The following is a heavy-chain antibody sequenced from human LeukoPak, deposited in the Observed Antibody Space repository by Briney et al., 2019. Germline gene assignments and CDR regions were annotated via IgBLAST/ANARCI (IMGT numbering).Heavy chain of an antibody. V-gene: IGHV1-18*01. J-gene: IGHJ4*02. D-gene: IGHD3-10*01. Sequence: VSVKVSCKASGYTFTSYGISWVRQAPGQGIEWMGWISAYNGNTNYAQKLQGRVTMTTDTSTSTAYMELRSLRSDDTAVYYCARVANYYGSGSYYRGGGQYYFDYWGQGTLVTVSS. CDR3: ARVANYYGSGSYYRGGGQYYFDY. CDR2: ISAYNGNT. CDR1: GYTFTSYG.